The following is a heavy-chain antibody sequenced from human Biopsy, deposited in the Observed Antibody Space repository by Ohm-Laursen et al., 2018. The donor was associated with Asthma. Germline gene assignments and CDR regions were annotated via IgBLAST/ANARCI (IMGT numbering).Heavy chain of an antibody. CDR2: ISVYNGNT. J-gene: IGHJ6*02. Sequence: ASVTVSCKTSGYTFNSAGITWVRQAPGQGLEWMGWISVYNGNTKVAQKLQDRVTMITDTSTSTAYMELRSLRSDDTAVYFCARAVDYSLYHGIDVWGQGTTVTVS. D-gene: IGHD3-10*01. V-gene: IGHV1-18*01. CDR1: GYTFNSAG. CDR3: ARAVDYSLYHGIDV.